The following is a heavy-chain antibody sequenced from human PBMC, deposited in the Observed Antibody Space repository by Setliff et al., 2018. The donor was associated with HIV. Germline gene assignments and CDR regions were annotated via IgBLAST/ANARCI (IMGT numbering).Heavy chain of an antibody. CDR1: GGSFSGYY. Sequence: PSETLSLTCAVYGGSFSGYYWSWIRQPPGKGLEWIGEINHSGSTNYNPSLRSRVSMSVDVSKSQFSLGLASLSAADTAAYFCAAKPMIRGRPFAFWGQATLVTVSS. J-gene: IGHJ4*02. CDR3: AAKPMIRGRPFAF. V-gene: IGHV4-34*01. D-gene: IGHD3-10*01. CDR2: INHSGST.